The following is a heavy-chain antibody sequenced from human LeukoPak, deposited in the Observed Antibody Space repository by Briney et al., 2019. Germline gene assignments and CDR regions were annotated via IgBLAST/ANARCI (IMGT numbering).Heavy chain of an antibody. Sequence: GGSLRLSCAASGFTFSNYWMTWVRQAPGKGLEWVTNINRDGSERYYVDSVKGRSTISRDDAKSSLYLQMNSLRAEDTAVYYCARRNAMDVWGQGTTVIVFS. V-gene: IGHV3-7*03. CDR1: GFTFSNYW. CDR3: ARRNAMDV. CDR2: INRDGSER. J-gene: IGHJ6*02.